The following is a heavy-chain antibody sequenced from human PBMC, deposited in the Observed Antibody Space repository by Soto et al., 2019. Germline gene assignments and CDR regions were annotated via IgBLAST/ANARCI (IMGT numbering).Heavy chain of an antibody. D-gene: IGHD7-27*01. CDR1: GGSISSGGYY. Sequence: QVQLQESGPGLVKPSLTLSLTCTVSGGSISSGGYYWSWIRQHPGKGLEWIGYIYYSGSTYYNPSLKSRVTISVDTSKNQFSLKLSSVTAADTAVYYCARGELGRGDAFDIWGQGTMVTVSS. J-gene: IGHJ3*02. CDR3: ARGELGRGDAFDI. V-gene: IGHV4-31*03. CDR2: IYYSGST.